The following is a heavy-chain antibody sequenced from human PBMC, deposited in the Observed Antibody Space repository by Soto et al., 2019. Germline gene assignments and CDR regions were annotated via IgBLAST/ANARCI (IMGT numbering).Heavy chain of an antibody. J-gene: IGHJ3*02. CDR1: GYSFISYW. D-gene: IGHD2-2*03. V-gene: IGHV5-51*01. Sequence: GDSLKISCKTSGYSFISYWVAWVRQKPGKGLEWMGTFYPGDSTSTYSPSFQGQVTISVDKSISTAYLHLSSLKASDTAMYYCARIIGYCRNNDCSWTFDIWGQGTTVTASS. CDR2: FYPGDSTS. CDR3: ARIIGYCRNNDCSWTFDI.